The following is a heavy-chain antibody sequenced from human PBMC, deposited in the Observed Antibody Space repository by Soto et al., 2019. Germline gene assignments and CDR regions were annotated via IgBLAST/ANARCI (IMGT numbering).Heavy chain of an antibody. D-gene: IGHD1-7*01. Sequence: SETLSLTCTVSGASLNSRGFYWAWIRQPPGKGLEWIGFVDDTGSTTYSPSLKSRLTISLDMPKTQFSLKVNSVTAADTAVYYCARNRRVAGTTFDYWGQGILVTVSS. CDR2: VDDTGST. V-gene: IGHV4-61*05. CDR1: GASLNSRGFY. J-gene: IGHJ4*02. CDR3: ARNRRVAGTTFDY.